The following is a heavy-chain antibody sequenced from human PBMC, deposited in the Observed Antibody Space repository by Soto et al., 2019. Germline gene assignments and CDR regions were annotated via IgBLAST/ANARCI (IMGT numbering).Heavy chain of an antibody. CDR2: ISGSGGST. D-gene: IGHD6-19*01. CDR3: AKPRYTSRWFVGY. V-gene: IGHV3-23*01. CDR1: GFTFSSYA. J-gene: IGHJ4*02. Sequence: GGSLRLSCAASGFTFSSYAMGWVRQAPGKGLEWVSGISGSGGSTFYADSVKGRFTISRDNSENTLYLQMNSLRVGDTAVYYCAKPRYTSRWFVGYWGQGTLVTVSS.